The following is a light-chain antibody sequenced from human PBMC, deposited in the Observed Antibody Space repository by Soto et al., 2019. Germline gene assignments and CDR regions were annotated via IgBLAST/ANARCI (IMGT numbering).Light chain of an antibody. CDR2: GIS. CDR3: QQRSKWPPEVT. V-gene: IGKV3D-20*02. J-gene: IGKJ5*01. Sequence: ESVLTQSPGTLSLSPGERATLSCRASQSVSSNYLAWYQQHPGQPPRLLIYGISTRATGIPARFSGSGSGTEFSLTISSLQSEDFAVYYCQQRSKWPPEVTFGQGTRLEIK. CDR1: QSVSSNY.